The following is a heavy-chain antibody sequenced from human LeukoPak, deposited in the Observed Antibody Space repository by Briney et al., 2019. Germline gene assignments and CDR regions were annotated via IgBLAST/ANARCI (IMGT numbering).Heavy chain of an antibody. V-gene: IGHV3-7*01. D-gene: IGHD3-10*01. CDR3: ARIWFGELLYRSTWTH. CDR1: GFTFSSYW. J-gene: IGHJ4*02. CDR2: IKQDGSEK. Sequence: PGGSLRLSCAASGFTFSSYWMSWVRQAPGKGLEWVANIKQDGSEKYYVDSVKGRFTISRDNAKNSLYLQMNSLRAEDTAVYCCARIWFGELLYRSTWTHWGQGTLVTVSS.